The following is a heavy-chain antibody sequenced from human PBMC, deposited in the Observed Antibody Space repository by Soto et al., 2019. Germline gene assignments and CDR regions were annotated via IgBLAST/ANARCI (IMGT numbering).Heavy chain of an antibody. V-gene: IGHV3-66*01. CDR1: GFTVSSKY. J-gene: IGHJ6*04. D-gene: IGHD2-15*01. Sequence: EVQLVESGGGLVQPGGSLRLSCAASGFTVSSKYMSWVRQAPGKGLEWVSLIQSGGPTYYADSVKGRFTISRDTSVNTLHLQMDSLRAEDTAIYYCARDDVLCDGGRCHVGPLVVWGKVTTVSVSS. CDR3: ARDDVLCDGGRCHVGPLVV. CDR2: IQSGGPT.